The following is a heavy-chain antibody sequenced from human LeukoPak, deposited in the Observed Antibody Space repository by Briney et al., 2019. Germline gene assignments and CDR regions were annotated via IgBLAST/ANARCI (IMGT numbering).Heavy chain of an antibody. Sequence: GASVKVSCRASGYTFTSYYMHWVRQAPGQGLEWMGIINPSGGSTSYAQKFQGRVTMTRDTSTSTVYMELSSLRSEDTAVYYCARGRSDSSGSAEYFQHWGQGTLVTVSS. CDR1: GYTFTSYY. D-gene: IGHD3-22*01. V-gene: IGHV1-46*01. CDR3: ARGRSDSSGSAEYFQH. J-gene: IGHJ1*01. CDR2: INPSGGST.